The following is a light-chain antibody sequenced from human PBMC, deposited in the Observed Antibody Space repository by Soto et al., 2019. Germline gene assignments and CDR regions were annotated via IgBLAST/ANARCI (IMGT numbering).Light chain of an antibody. CDR1: QSVSSN. J-gene: IGKJ1*01. CDR2: GAY. Sequence: EIVMTQSPATLSVSPGERATLSCRASQSVSSNLAWYQQKPGQAPRLLIYGAYIRATGIPARFSGSGSGTQFTLTISSLRSEDVSVYYCQQYNNWPPWTFGQGTKVEIK. V-gene: IGKV3D-15*01. CDR3: QQYNNWPPWT.